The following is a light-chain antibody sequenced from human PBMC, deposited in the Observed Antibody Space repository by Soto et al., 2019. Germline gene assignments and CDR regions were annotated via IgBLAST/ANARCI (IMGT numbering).Light chain of an antibody. CDR3: QEYHRPPFT. J-gene: IGKJ3*01. CDR2: GAS. Sequence: DIQMTQSPSSLSASVGDTVTITCRASQGISSSLAWYQQKAGKVPDLLIYGASTLQSGVPSHFSGSGSGTDFTLTISSLQPEDVATCYCQEYHRPPFTFGPGPKVEMK. V-gene: IGKV1-27*01. CDR1: QGISSS.